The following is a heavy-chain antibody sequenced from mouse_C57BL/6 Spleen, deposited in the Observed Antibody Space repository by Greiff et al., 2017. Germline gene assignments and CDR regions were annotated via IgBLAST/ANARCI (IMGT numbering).Heavy chain of an antibody. J-gene: IGHJ2*01. D-gene: IGHD2-13*01. CDR2: IYPGSGST. V-gene: IGHV1-55*01. CDR3: ARGCDVRSYFDY. Sequence: QVQLQQPGAELVKPGASVKMSCKASGYTFTSYWITWVKQRPGQGLEWIGDIYPGSGSTNYNEKFKSKATLTVDTSSSTAYMQLSSLTSEDSAVYYCARGCDVRSYFDYWGQGTTLTVSS. CDR1: GYTFTSYW.